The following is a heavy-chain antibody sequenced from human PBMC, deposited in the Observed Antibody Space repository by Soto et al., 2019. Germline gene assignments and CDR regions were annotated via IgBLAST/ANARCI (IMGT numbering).Heavy chain of an antibody. D-gene: IGHD6-13*01. J-gene: IGHJ4*02. CDR3: GRDVAAAGRD. CDR1: GFTFSAYW. V-gene: IGHV3-74*01. CDR2: INDDGSVT. Sequence: PGGSLRLSCAAPGFTFSAYWMHWVRQAPGKGLVWVSRINDDGSVTSYADSVKGRFTISRDNPENTLYLQMNSLRAEDTAVYYCGRDVAAAGRDWGQGTLVTVSS.